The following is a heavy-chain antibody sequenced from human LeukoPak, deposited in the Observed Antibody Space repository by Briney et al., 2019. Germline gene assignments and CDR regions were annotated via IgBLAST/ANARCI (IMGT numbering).Heavy chain of an antibody. Sequence: SETLSLTCTVSGGSISSSSYYWDWIRQPPGKGLEWIGSIYYSGSTYYNPSLKSRVTISVDTSKNQFSLKLSSVTAADTAVYYCARDLGDYWSGFRSYFFDYWGQGTLVTVSS. D-gene: IGHD3-3*01. J-gene: IGHJ4*02. CDR3: ARDLGDYWSGFRSYFFDY. V-gene: IGHV4-39*07. CDR1: GGSISSSSYY. CDR2: IYYSGST.